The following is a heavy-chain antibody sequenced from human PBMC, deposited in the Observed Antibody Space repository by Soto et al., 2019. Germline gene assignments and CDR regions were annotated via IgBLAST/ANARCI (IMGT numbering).Heavy chain of an antibody. V-gene: IGHV4-59*08. CDR3: ARHTAGITSPCGFDP. Sequence: SETLSLTCTVSGGSISSYYWSWIRQPPGKGLEWIGYIYYRGSTNYNPSLNSRVTISVDKSINTAYLQWSSLKTSDTAMYYCARHTAGITSPCGFDPWGQGTLVTVSS. CDR1: GGSISSYY. CDR2: IYYRGST. D-gene: IGHD1-20*01. J-gene: IGHJ5*02.